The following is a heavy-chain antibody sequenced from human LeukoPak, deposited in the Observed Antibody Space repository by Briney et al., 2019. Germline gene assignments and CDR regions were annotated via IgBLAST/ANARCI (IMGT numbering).Heavy chain of an antibody. CDR1: GYTFTGYG. D-gene: IGHD3-22*01. J-gene: IGHJ4*02. CDR2: ISAYNGNT. Sequence: ASVKVSCKTSGYTFTGYGISWVRQAPGQGLEWMGWISAYNGNTNYAQKLQGRVTMTTDTSTSTAYMELRSLRSDDTAVYYCARDGITMIVVARMQGDYWGQGTLVTVSS. V-gene: IGHV1-18*01. CDR3: ARDGITMIVVARMQGDY.